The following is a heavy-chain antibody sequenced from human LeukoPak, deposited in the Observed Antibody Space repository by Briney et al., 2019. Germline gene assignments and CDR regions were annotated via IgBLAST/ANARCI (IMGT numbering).Heavy chain of an antibody. D-gene: IGHD4-17*01. V-gene: IGHV3-23*01. J-gene: IGHJ1*01. CDR1: GFTFSSYA. CDR2: ISGSGGST. Sequence: GGSLRLSCAATGFTFSSYAMSWVRQAPGKGLEWVSAISGSGGSTYYADSVKGRFTISRDNSKNTLYLQMNSPRAEDTAVYYCAKDTWTTVTTPRFQHWGQGTLVTVSS. CDR3: AKDTWTTVTTPRFQH.